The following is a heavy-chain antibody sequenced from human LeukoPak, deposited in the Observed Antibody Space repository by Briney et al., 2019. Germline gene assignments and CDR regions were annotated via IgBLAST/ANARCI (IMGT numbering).Heavy chain of an antibody. CDR1: GFAFSSYW. CDR2: IKYDGSEK. CDR3: AREIEVPGIAFDM. V-gene: IGHV3-7*04. J-gene: IGHJ3*02. Sequence: GGSLRLSCSASGFAFSSYWMNWVRQAPGKGLEWVSNIKYDGSEKYYVDSVKGRFTISRDNGKNTGYLQKNSLRVEDTAVYYCAREIEVPGIAFDMWGQGTMLTVSS. D-gene: IGHD6-13*01.